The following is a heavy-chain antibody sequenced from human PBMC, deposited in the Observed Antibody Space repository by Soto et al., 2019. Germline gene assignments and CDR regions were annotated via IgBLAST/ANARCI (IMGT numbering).Heavy chain of an antibody. CDR2: IYYSGST. J-gene: IGHJ6*03. CDR3: ARVLDWDYYYYMDV. D-gene: IGHD3-3*01. CDR1: DGSISRDY. Sequence: SETLSLTCTVSDGSISRDYWSWIRQPPGKGLEWIGYIYYSGSTNYNPSLKSRVTISVDTSKNQFSLKLSSVTAADTAVYYCARVLDWDYYYYMDVWGKGTTVTVSS. V-gene: IGHV4-59*01.